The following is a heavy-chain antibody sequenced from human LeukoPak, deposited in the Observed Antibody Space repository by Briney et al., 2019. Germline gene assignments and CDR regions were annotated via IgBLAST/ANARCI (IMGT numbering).Heavy chain of an antibody. CDR3: ATYYLGSGSYRWTPPDY. Sequence: GGALRLSCAASGFTFSSYAMSWVRQSPGKGLEWVSAISGGGGSTYYADSVKGRFTISRDNSKNTLYLQMNSLRAEDTAMYYCATYYLGSGSYRWTPPDYWGQGTLVTVSS. CDR2: ISGGGGST. J-gene: IGHJ4*02. V-gene: IGHV3-23*01. CDR1: GFTFSSYA. D-gene: IGHD3-10*01.